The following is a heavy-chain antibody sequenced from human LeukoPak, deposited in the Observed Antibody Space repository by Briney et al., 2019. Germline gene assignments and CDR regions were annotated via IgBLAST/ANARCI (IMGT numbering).Heavy chain of an antibody. Sequence: HPGGSLRLSCAASGFTFSSYSMNWVRQAPGKGLEWVSYISSSSSTIYYADSVKGRFTISRDNAKNSLYLQMNSLRAEDTAVYYCAKIGDILTGYYTGYFDYWGQGTLVTVSS. CDR3: AKIGDILTGYYTGYFDY. CDR1: GFTFSSYS. J-gene: IGHJ4*02. D-gene: IGHD3-9*01. CDR2: ISSSSSTI. V-gene: IGHV3-48*01.